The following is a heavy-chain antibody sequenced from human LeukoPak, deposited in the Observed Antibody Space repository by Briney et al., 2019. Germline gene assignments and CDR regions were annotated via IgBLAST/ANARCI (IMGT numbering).Heavy chain of an antibody. CDR3: ARGDYYGSSDY. V-gene: IGHV4-59*01. J-gene: IGHJ4*02. CDR1: GGSISSYY. D-gene: IGHD3-10*01. Sequence: PSEALSLTCTVSGGSISSYYWSWIRQPPGKGLEWIGYIYYSGSTDYNPSLKSRVTISVDTSKNQFSLKLSSVTAADTAVYYCARGDYYGSSDYWGQGTLVTVSS. CDR2: IYYSGST.